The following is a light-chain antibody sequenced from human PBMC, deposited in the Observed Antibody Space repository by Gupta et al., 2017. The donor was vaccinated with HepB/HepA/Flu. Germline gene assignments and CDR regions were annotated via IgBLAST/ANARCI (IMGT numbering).Light chain of an antibody. J-gene: IGLJ2*01. Sequence: QLMVTQSSSASASLGSSVKLTCTLSSGYSHYSIGWHQQQPGKAPRFLMMGDSSGRYNKGSGIPDRFSGSSSGAERYLTISNLQSEDESYDYCETWDSNILVFGGGTKLTVL. CDR3: ETWDSNILV. V-gene: IGLV4-60*03. CDR2: GDSSGRY. CDR1: SGYSHYS.